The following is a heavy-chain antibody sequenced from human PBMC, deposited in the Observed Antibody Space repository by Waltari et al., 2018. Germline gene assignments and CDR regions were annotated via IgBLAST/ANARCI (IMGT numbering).Heavy chain of an antibody. V-gene: IGHV3-74*01. Sequence: DVQLVESGGVLVQTGGSLSLSCTAFGFTFSAYWMHWVRHGPGTGLKWVSRIDSDGSSTSYEDSVRGRFTISRDNAKNTLYLQMNSVRDEDTAVYYCGRARVQGVKYFDYWGRGTLVTVSS. CDR1: GFTFSAYW. CDR2: IDSDGSST. D-gene: IGHD3-10*01. CDR3: GRARVQGVKYFDY. J-gene: IGHJ4*02.